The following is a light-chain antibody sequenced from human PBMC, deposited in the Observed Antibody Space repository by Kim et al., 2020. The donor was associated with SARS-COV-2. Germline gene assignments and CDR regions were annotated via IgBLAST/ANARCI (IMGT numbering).Light chain of an antibody. V-gene: IGLV2-18*02. J-gene: IGLJ1*01. CDR1: SSDIGSYKR. CDR2: EVS. Sequence: QSALTQPPSVSGSPGQSVTISCSGTSSDIGSYKRVSWYQQPPGTAPKLIIYEVSHRPSGVPDRFSGSKSGSAASLTISGLQAEDEGDYYCCSYTTSSTYVFGSGTKVTVL. CDR3: CSYTTSSTYV.